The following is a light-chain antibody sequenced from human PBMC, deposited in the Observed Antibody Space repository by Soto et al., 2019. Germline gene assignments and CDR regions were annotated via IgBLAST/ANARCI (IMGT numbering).Light chain of an antibody. V-gene: IGKV3-20*01. CDR2: GAS. CDR3: QQYGSSYPWT. J-gene: IGKJ1*01. Sequence: EIVLKQSPGTLSLSPGERATLSCRASQSVSSSYLAWYQQKPGQAPRLLIYGASSRATGIPDRFSGSGSGTDFTLTIRRLEPEDFAVYYCQQYGSSYPWTFGQGTKVDI. CDR1: QSVSSSY.